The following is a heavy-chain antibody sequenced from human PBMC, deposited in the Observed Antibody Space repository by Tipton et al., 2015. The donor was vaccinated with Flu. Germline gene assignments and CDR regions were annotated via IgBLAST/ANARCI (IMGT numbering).Heavy chain of an antibody. J-gene: IGHJ6*02. CDR1: GDSISRYY. CDR2: IYYNGRT. Sequence: TLSLTCTVSGDSISRYYWSWLRQPPGKGLEWIGYIYYNGRTNYNPSLKTRVTISVDTSKNQFSLKLSSVTAADTAVYYCAGDRGEWNYDGDRYYYFGMDVWGQGTTVTVSS. CDR3: AGDRGEWNYDGDRYYYFGMDV. V-gene: IGHV4-59*01. D-gene: IGHD1-7*01.